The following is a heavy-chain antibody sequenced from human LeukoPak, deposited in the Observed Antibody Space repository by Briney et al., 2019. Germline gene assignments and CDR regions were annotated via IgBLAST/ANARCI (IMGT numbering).Heavy chain of an antibody. Sequence: ASVRVSCKVSGHSLAELAMHWVRQAPGKGLEWVGGFDPEEGETFYAQEVMGRVSMTEDKSTDTAYMELSSLTSEDTAVYYCAILPLTVVPPLDVWGQGTTVTVSS. CDR2: FDPEEGET. D-gene: IGHD4-23*01. CDR3: AILPLTVVPPLDV. V-gene: IGHV1-24*01. J-gene: IGHJ6*02. CDR1: GHSLAELA.